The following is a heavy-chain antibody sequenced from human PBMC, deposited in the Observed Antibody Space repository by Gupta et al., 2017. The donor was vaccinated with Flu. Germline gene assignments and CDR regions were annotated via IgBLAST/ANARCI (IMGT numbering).Heavy chain of an antibody. V-gene: IGHV3-33*08. Sequence: QVQLVESGGGVVQPGSSLRLSCKASGFIFRHNPIHWVRQAPGKGLEWVAQIWFDGSNKYYADSVKGRFSISRDNPKSTAYLQMNSLRVEDTAMYFCVRDGQQLAPYSFDYWGRGTLVTVTS. CDR1: GFIFRHNP. CDR2: IWFDGSNK. CDR3: VRDGQQLAPYSFDY. D-gene: IGHD6-13*01. J-gene: IGHJ4*02.